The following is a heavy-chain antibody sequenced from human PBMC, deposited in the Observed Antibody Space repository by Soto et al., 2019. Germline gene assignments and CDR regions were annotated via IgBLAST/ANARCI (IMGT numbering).Heavy chain of an antibody. Sequence: SETLSLTCTVSGGSISSSSYYWGWIRQPPGKGLKRIGSIYYSGSTYYNPSLKSRVTISVDTSKNQFSLKLSSVTAADTAVYYCASNQEGITMVRGAGSVYFDYWGQGTLVTVSS. V-gene: IGHV4-39*01. CDR1: GGSISSSSYY. CDR2: IYYSGST. J-gene: IGHJ4*02. D-gene: IGHD3-10*01. CDR3: ASNQEGITMVRGAGSVYFDY.